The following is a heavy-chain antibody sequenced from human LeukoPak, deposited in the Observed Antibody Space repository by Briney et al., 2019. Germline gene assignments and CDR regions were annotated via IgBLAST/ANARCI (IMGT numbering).Heavy chain of an antibody. CDR1: GYTFTNYY. J-gene: IGHJ4*02. CDR2: INPSSGST. CDR3: AREFSGMDGYNFDY. Sequence: GASVKVSCKASGYTFTNYYMHWVRQAPGQGLECMGIINPSSGSTSYAQKFQGRVTMTRDMSTNTVYMELSSLRSGDAAVYYCAREFSGMDGYNFDYWGQGTLVTVSS. D-gene: IGHD5-24*01. V-gene: IGHV1-46*01.